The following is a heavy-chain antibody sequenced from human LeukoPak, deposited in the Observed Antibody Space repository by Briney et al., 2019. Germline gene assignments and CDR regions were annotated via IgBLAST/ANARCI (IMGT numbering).Heavy chain of an antibody. CDR1: GFTFSSYW. V-gene: IGHV3-74*01. D-gene: IGHD1-7*01. Sequence: GGSLRLSCAASGFTFSSYWMHWVRQAPGKGLVWVSRINTDGSSTNYADSVKGRFTISRDNAKNTLYLQMNSLRAEDTAVYYCAGISGAWTYDYWGQGTLVAVSS. CDR3: AGISGAWTYDY. CDR2: INTDGSST. J-gene: IGHJ4*02.